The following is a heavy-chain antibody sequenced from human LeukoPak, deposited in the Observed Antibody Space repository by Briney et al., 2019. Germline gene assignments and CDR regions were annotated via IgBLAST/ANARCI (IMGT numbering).Heavy chain of an antibody. D-gene: IGHD3-22*01. V-gene: IGHV1-2*02. CDR3: ATLDSSGNYYYMDV. Sequence: ASVKVSCKASGYTFTGYYMHWVRQAPGQGLEWMGWINPNSGGTNYAQKFQGRVTMTRDTSISTAYMELSRLRSDDTAVYYCATLDSSGNYYYMDVWGKGTTVTVSS. CDR1: GYTFTGYY. CDR2: INPNSGGT. J-gene: IGHJ6*03.